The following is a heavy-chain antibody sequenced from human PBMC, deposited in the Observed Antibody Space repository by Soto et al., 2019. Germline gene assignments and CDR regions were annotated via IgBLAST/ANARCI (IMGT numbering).Heavy chain of an antibody. CDR3: AREVYSSYYYYMDV. V-gene: IGHV3-66*01. D-gene: IGHD6-13*01. Sequence: GGSLRLSCAASGFTVSSNYMSWVRQAPGKGLEWVSVIYSGGSTYYADYVKGRFTISRDNSKNTLYLQMNSLRAEDTAVYYCAREVYSSYYYYMDVWGKGTTVTVSS. J-gene: IGHJ6*03. CDR1: GFTVSSNY. CDR2: IYSGGST.